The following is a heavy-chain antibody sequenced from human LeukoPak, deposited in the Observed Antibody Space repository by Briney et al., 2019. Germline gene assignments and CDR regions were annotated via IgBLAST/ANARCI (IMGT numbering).Heavy chain of an antibody. D-gene: IGHD6-19*01. Sequence: GGSLRLSCAASGFTFSSYVMSWVRQAPGKGLEWVSAISGSGGSTYYADSVKGRFTISRDNSKNTLYLQMNSLRAEDTAVYYCAKDLVSSGWYFGYWGQGTLVTVSS. CDR1: GFTFSSYV. J-gene: IGHJ4*02. CDR2: ISGSGGST. CDR3: AKDLVSSGWYFGY. V-gene: IGHV3-23*01.